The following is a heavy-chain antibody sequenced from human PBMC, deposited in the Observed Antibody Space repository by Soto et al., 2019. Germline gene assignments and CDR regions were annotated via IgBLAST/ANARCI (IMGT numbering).Heavy chain of an antibody. CDR1: GFTFSDYY. CDR3: ARDVVVTAGRYYYYYGMDV. V-gene: IGHV3-11*01. J-gene: IGHJ6*02. CDR2: ISSSGSTI. Sequence: AGSLRLSCAASGFTFSDYYMSWIRQAPGKGLEWVSYISSSGSTIYYADSVKGRFTISRDNAKNSLYLQMNSLRAEDTAVYYCARDVVVTAGRYYYYYGMDVWGQGTTVTVSS. D-gene: IGHD2-21*02.